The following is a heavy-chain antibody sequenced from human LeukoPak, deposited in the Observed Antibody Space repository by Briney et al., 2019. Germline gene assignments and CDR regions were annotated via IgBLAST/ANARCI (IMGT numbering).Heavy chain of an antibody. CDR2: IYFSGSS. Sequence: SETLSLTCTVSGGSISGYYWSWIRPPPGKGLDWIGYIYFSGSSNYNPSLRSRVTMSVDTSKNQFSLKLSSVSAADTAVYYCARHVRTGYNLLDHWGQGTLVTVSS. D-gene: IGHD5-24*01. V-gene: IGHV4-59*08. J-gene: IGHJ5*02. CDR1: GGSISGYY. CDR3: ARHVRTGYNLLDH.